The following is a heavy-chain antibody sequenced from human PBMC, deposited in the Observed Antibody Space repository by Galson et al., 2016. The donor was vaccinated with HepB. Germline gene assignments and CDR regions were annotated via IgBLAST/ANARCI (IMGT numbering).Heavy chain of an antibody. CDR3: PRTWRAYNSIAFDI. CDR1: GTSITSAAYY. V-gene: IGHV4-31*11. CDR2: IYHTGTS. D-gene: IGHD5-24*01. J-gene: IGHJ3*02. Sequence: TLSLTCAVSGTSITSAAYYWSWIRQHPGKGLEWIAYIYHTGTSQYNPSLKSRVSISVDTSKNQFSLKLISLNVADTAFYYCPRTWRAYNSIAFDIWGQGTLVTVSS.